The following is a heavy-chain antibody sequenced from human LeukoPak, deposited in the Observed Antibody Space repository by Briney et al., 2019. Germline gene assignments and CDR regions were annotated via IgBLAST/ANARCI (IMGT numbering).Heavy chain of an antibody. CDR3: AKESAYCSGGSCYGRPSTFFDY. Sequence: GGSLRLSCAASGFTFSSYAMSWVRQAPGKGLEWVSAISGSGGSTYYADSVKGRFTISRDNSKNTLYLQMNSLRAEDTAVYYCAKESAYCSGGSCYGRPSTFFDYWGQGTLITVSS. CDR1: GFTFSSYA. D-gene: IGHD2-15*01. J-gene: IGHJ4*02. CDR2: ISGSGGST. V-gene: IGHV3-23*01.